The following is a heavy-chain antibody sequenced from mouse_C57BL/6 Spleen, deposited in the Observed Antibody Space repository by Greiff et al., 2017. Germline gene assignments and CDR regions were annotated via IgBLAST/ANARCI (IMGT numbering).Heavy chain of an antibody. D-gene: IGHD1-1*01. J-gene: IGHJ4*01. CDR2: ISNGGGST. V-gene: IGHV5-12*01. CDR1: GFTFSDYY. CDR3: EEQGLQYPSYYAMDY. Sequence: EVMLVESGGGLVQPGGSLKLSCAASGFTFSDYYMYWVRQTPEKRLEWVAYISNGGGSTYYPDTVKGRFTISIDNAKNTLYLQLSRLKSEDTAIYYCEEQGLQYPSYYAMDYWGQGTSVTVSS.